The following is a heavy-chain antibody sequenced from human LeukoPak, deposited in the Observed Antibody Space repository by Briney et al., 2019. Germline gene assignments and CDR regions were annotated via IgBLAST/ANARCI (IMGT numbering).Heavy chain of an antibody. D-gene: IGHD6-19*01. Sequence: GGSLRLSCAASGFTFSSYAMSWVRQAPGKGLEWVSAISGRGDSTYYADSVKGRFTISRDNAKNTLYIQMGSLRPEDMAVYYCARVDSGSACASWGQGILVTVSS. V-gene: IGHV3-23*01. J-gene: IGHJ1*01. CDR2: ISGRGDST. CDR1: GFTFSSYA. CDR3: ARVDSGSACAS.